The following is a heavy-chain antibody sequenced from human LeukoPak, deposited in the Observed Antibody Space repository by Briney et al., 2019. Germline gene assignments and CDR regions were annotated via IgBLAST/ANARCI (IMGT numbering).Heavy chain of an antibody. CDR3: ARASYCSDGSCYSDY. CDR1: GYTLSSYS. CDR2: ISAYNGNT. D-gene: IGHD2-15*01. J-gene: IGHJ4*02. Sequence: ASVKVSCKASGYTLSSYSISWVRQAPGQGLEWMGWISAYNGNTIYAQKVKGRVTMTTDTSTSTAYMELRSQKSDDTAVYYCARASYCSDGSCYSDYWGQGTLVTVSS. V-gene: IGHV1-18*01.